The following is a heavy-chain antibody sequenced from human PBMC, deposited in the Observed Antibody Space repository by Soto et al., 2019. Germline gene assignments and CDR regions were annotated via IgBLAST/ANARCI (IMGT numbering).Heavy chain of an antibody. CDR3: AAEVAAAGTLAGY. V-gene: IGHV1-58*01. D-gene: IGHD6-13*01. J-gene: IGHJ4*02. Sequence: GASVKVSCKASGFTFTSSAVQWVRQARGQRLEWIGWIVVGSGNTNYAQKFQERVTITRDMSTSTAYMELSSLRSEDTAVYYCAAEVAAAGTLAGYWGQGTLVTVSS. CDR2: IVVGSGNT. CDR1: GFTFTSSA.